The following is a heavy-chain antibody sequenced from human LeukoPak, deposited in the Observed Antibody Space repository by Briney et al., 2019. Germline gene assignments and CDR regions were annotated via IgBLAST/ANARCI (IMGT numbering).Heavy chain of an antibody. D-gene: IGHD3-3*01. V-gene: IGHV1-3*01. CDR3: ARGYDFWSGYYVY. CDR2: INAGNGNT. Sequence: ASVKVSCKASGYAFTSYAMHWVRQAPGQRLEWMGWINAGNGNTKYSQKFQGRVTITRDTSASTAYMELSSLRSEDTAVYYCARGYDFWSGYYVYWGQGTLVTVSS. CDR1: GYAFTSYA. J-gene: IGHJ4*02.